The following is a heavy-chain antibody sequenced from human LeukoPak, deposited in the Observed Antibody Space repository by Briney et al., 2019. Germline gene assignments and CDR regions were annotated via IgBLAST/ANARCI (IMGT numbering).Heavy chain of an antibody. J-gene: IGHJ5*02. D-gene: IGHD5-24*01. V-gene: IGHV4-61*09. CDR2: IYTPGST. CDR3: ARHTAEKYNWFDR. CDR1: GGSISSGSYY. Sequence: SETLSLTCTVSGGSISSGSYYWSWIRQPAGKGLEWIGHIYTPGSTNYNPSLKSRVTISVDTSKNQFSLKLSSVTAADTAVYYCARHTAEKYNWFDRWGQGTLVTVSS.